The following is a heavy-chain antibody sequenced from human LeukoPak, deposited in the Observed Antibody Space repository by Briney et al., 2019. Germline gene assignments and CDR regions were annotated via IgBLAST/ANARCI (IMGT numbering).Heavy chain of an antibody. CDR2: INAGNGNT. D-gene: IGHD5-18*01. Sequence: ASVKVSCKASGYTFTSYAMHWVRQAPGQRLEWMGWINAGNGNTKYSQKFQGRVTMTTDTSTSTAYMELRSLRSDDTAVYYCAINVDTAMVTLIVYWGQGTLVTVSS. CDR1: GYTFTSYA. CDR3: AINVDTAMVTLIVY. J-gene: IGHJ4*02. V-gene: IGHV1-3*01.